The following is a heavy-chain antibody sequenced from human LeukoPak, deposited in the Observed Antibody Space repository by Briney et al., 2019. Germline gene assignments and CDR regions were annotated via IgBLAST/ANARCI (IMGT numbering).Heavy chain of an antibody. CDR2: INPSGGST. D-gene: IGHD6-19*01. V-gene: IGHV1-46*01. J-gene: IGHJ4*02. CDR1: GYTFTSYY. CDR3: ASRNEYSSGWYNFDY. Sequence: ASVKVSCKASGYTFTSYYMHWVRQAPGQGLEWMGIINPSGGSTSYAQKFQGRVTMTRDTSTSTVYVELSSLRSEDTAVYYCASRNEYSSGWYNFDYWGQGTLVTVSS.